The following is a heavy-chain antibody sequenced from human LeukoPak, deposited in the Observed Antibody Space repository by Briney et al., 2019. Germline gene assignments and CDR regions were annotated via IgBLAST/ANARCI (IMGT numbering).Heavy chain of an antibody. Sequence: GGSLRLSCAASGFTFSSYGMHWVRQAPGKGLEWVAVISNDESKKYYADSVKGRFTISRDNSKNTLFLQVSSLRAEDTAVYYCAKDRYSYAFEYFESWGQGTLVTVPS. CDR3: AKDRYSYAFEYFES. V-gene: IGHV3-30*18. D-gene: IGHD3-16*01. CDR2: ISNDESKK. J-gene: IGHJ4*02. CDR1: GFTFSSYG.